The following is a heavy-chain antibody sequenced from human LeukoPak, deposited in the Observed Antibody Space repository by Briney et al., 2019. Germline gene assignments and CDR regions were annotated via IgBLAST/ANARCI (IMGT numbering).Heavy chain of an antibody. V-gene: IGHV3-23*01. CDR1: GFTFSSYS. CDR2: ISASGGRT. CDR3: AKDNNGDYVFYYYGLDV. J-gene: IGHJ6*02. Sequence: GGSLRLSCAASGFTFSSYSMNWVRQAPGEGLECVSAISASGGRTYYTDSVEGRFTISRDNSNNMLYLQMNSLRADDSAVYYCAKDNNGDYVFYYYGLDVWGQGTTVTVSS. D-gene: IGHD4-17*01.